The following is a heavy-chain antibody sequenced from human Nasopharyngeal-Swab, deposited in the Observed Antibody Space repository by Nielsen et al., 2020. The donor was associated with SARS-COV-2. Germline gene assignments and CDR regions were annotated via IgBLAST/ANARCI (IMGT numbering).Heavy chain of an antibody. J-gene: IGHJ4*02. CDR3: AKAFPTDY. CDR2: ISWNSAGL. V-gene: IGHV3-9*01. CDR1: GFTFSSYA. Sequence: GGSLRLSCAASGFTFSSYAMHWVRQAPGKGLEWVSGISWNSAGLGYAGSVKGRFTISRDNAKNSLYLQMNSLRPEDTALYYCAKAFPTDYWGQGTLVTVSS.